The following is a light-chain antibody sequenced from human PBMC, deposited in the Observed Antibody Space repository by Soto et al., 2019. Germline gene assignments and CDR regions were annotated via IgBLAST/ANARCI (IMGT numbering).Light chain of an antibody. J-gene: IGLJ1*01. V-gene: IGLV1-47*01. CDR3: AAWDDSLSGYV. CDR2: KNY. Sequence: QSVLTQPPSASGTPGQRVTISCSGSSSNIGSNYVYWYQQLPGTAPKLLIYKNYQRPSGVPDRFSGSKSGTSASLAISGLRSEDGADYYCAAWDDSLSGYVFGTGTKSPS. CDR1: SSNIGSNY.